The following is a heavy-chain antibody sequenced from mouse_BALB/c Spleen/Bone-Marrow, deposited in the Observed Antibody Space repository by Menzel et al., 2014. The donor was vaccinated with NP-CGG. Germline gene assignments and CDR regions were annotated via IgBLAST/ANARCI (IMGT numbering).Heavy chain of an antibody. J-gene: IGHJ4*01. CDR2: IWPGGST. CDR1: GFSLNSFG. Sequence: VQLQQSGPGLVAPSQSLSITCTVSGFSLNSFGVHWVRQPPGKGLEWLGVIWPGGSTNYNSALMSRLSISKDNSKSQVCLKMNSLQTDDTTMYYCAREGTFYYALDYWGQGTSVTVSS. V-gene: IGHV2-9*02. CDR3: AREGTFYYALDY.